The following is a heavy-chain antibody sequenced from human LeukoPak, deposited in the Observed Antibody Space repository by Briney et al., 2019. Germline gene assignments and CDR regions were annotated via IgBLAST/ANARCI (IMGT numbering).Heavy chain of an antibody. D-gene: IGHD3-3*01. J-gene: IGHJ4*02. V-gene: IGHV1-46*01. CDR3: ATSKHDFWSGYYQIDY. CDR2: INPSGGST. Sequence: GASVKVSCKASGYTFTSYYMHWVRQAPGQGLEWMGIINPSGGSTSYAQKFQGRVTMTEDTSTDTAYMELSSLRSEDTAVYYCATSKHDFWSGYYQIDYWGQGTLVTVSS. CDR1: GYTFTSYY.